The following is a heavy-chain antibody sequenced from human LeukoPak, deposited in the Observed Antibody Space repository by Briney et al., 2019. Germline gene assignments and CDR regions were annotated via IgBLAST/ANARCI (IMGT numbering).Heavy chain of an antibody. CDR3: ARVFEN. V-gene: IGHV4-61*02. J-gene: IGHJ4*02. CDR1: GGSISSGSYY. CDR2: IYTSGST. Sequence: SETLSLTCTVSGGSISSGSYYWSGIRQPAGKGLEWIGRIYTSGSTNYNPSLKSRVTISVDTSKNQFSLKLSSVTAADTAVYYCARVFENWGQGTLVTVSS.